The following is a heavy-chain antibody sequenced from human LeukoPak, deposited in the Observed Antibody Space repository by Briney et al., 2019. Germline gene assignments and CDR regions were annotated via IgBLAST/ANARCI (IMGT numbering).Heavy chain of an antibody. CDR1: GFTFDDYA. Sequence: GGSLRLSCAASGFTFDDYAMHWVRQAPGKGLEWVSGISWNSGSIGYADSVKGRFTISRDNAKNSLYLQMNSLRAEDTAVYYCAKDGDCSGGSCYSGYYYYMDVWGKGTTVTVSS. J-gene: IGHJ6*03. V-gene: IGHV3-9*01. D-gene: IGHD2-15*01. CDR3: AKDGDCSGGSCYSGYYYYMDV. CDR2: ISWNSGSI.